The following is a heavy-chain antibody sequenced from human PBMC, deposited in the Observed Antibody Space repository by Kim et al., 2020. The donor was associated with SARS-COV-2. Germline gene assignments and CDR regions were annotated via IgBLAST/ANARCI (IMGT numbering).Heavy chain of an antibody. CDR1: GGSISSYY. V-gene: IGHV4-59*08. CDR2: IHYSGST. Sequence: SETLSLTCTVSGGSISSYYWSWIRQPPGKGLEWIGYIHYSGSTNYNPSLKSRVTISVDTSKNQFSLKLSSVTAAYTAAYYCARSPASRLSITMIVVVTPDAFDIWGQGTMVTVSS. D-gene: IGHD3-22*01. CDR3: ARSPASRLSITMIVVVTPDAFDI. J-gene: IGHJ3*02.